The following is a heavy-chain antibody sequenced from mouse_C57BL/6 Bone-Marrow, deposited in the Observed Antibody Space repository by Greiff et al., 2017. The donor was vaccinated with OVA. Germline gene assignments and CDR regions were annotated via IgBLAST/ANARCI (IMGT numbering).Heavy chain of an antibody. CDR1: GFNIKDYY. J-gene: IGHJ3*01. CDR3: ARSNARWFAY. V-gene: IGHV14-2*01. CDR2: IDPEDSET. Sequence: VQLKESGAELVKPGASVKLSCTASGFNIKDYYMHWVKQRTEQGLEWIGRIDPEDSETKYAPKFQGKATITADTSSNTAYLQLSSLTSEDTAVYYCARSNARWFAYWGQGTLVTVSA.